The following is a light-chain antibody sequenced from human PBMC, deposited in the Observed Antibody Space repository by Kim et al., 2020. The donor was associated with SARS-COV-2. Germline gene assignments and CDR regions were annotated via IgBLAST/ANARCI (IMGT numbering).Light chain of an antibody. V-gene: IGLV2-14*03. CDR1: SSDVGGYNY. Sequence: QSVLTQPASVSGSPGQSIAISCTGTSSDVGGYNYVSWYQQHPGKAPKFLIHDVSIRASGVSDRFSGSKSGNTASLTISGLQAEDEADYYCSSYTSTSTHVFGTGTKVTVL. CDR2: DVS. J-gene: IGLJ1*01. CDR3: SSYTSTSTHV.